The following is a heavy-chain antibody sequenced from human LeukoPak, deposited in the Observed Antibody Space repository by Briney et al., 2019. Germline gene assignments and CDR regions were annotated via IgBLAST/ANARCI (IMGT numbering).Heavy chain of an antibody. CDR2: ISYDGSNK. CDR3: ARGIVVVMGGFDY. CDR1: GFTLSSYA. Sequence: GRSLRLSCAASGFTLSSYAMHWVRQAPGKGLEWVAVISYDGSNKYYADSVKGRFTISRDNSKNTLYLQMNSLRAEDTAVYYCARGIVVVMGGFDYWGQGTLVTVSS. V-gene: IGHV3-30-3*01. J-gene: IGHJ4*02. D-gene: IGHD3-22*01.